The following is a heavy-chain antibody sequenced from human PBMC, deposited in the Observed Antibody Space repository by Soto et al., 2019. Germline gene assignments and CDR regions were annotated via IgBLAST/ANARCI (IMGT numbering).Heavy chain of an antibody. V-gene: IGHV3-30*18. D-gene: IGHD3-3*01. CDR1: GFTFSSYG. CDR2: ISYDGSNK. Sequence: QVQLVESGGGVVQPGRSLRLSCAASGFTFSSYGMHWVRQAPGKGLEWVAVISYDGSNKYYADSVKGRLTISRDNSKNTLYLQMNSLRAEDTAVYYCAKDNTYYDFWSGYSPPPYYYYGMDVWGQGTTVTVSS. J-gene: IGHJ6*02. CDR3: AKDNTYYDFWSGYSPPPYYYYGMDV.